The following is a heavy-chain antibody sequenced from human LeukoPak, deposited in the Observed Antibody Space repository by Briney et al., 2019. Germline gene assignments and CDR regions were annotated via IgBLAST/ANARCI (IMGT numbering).Heavy chain of an antibody. Sequence: SETLSLTCTVSGGSISSYYWSWIRQPPGKGLEWIGYIYCSGSTNYNPSLKSRVTISVDTSKNQFSLKLSSVTAADTAVYYCARGAPTYYYGSGSYYNPYYFDYWGQGTLVTVSS. J-gene: IGHJ4*02. V-gene: IGHV4-59*08. D-gene: IGHD3-10*01. CDR1: GGSISSYY. CDR3: ARGAPTYYYGSGSYYNPYYFDY. CDR2: IYCSGST.